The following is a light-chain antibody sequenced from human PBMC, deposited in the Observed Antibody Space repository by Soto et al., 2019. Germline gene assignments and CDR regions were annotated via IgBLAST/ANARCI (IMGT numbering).Light chain of an antibody. CDR3: QQCTIWPEST. CDR1: QSVTGS. J-gene: IGKJ3*01. V-gene: IGKV3-11*01. CDR2: DAS. Sequence: EIVLTQSPATLSLSPGERATLYCRASQSVTGSLTWYQQKLGQGPRLLIYDASNRATGIPARFSGSGSGTDFTLTISSLEPEDFAVYYCQQCTIWPESTFGPGTKVDIK.